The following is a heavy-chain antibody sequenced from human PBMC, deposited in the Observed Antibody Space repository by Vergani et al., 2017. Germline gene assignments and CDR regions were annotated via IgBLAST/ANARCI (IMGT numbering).Heavy chain of an antibody. D-gene: IGHD3-10*01. CDR2: INHSGST. V-gene: IGHV4-34*01. J-gene: IGHJ5*02. CDR1: GGSFSGYY. CDR3: ARDALAGNWFDP. Sequence: QVQLQQWGAGLLKPSETLSLTFAVYGGSFSGYYWSWIRQPPGKGLEWIGEINHSGSTNYNPSLKSRVTITVDKYKNQFSLKLNTVPAADTAVYYCARDALAGNWFDPWGQGSLVTVSS.